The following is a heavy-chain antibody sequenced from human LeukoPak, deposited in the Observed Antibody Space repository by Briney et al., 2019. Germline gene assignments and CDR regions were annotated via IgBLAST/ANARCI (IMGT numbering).Heavy chain of an antibody. CDR1: GDSISSSTYY. J-gene: IGHJ4*02. D-gene: IGHD5/OR15-5a*01. CDR3: ARQPPGVYAVDY. V-gene: IGHV4-39*07. Sequence: SETLSLTCTVSGDSISSSTYYWGWIRQPPGKGLDWIGSIYYSGSTNYNPSLKSRVTISVDKSKNQFSLKLSSVTAADTAVYYCARQPPGVYAVDYWGQGTLVTVSS. CDR2: IYYSGST.